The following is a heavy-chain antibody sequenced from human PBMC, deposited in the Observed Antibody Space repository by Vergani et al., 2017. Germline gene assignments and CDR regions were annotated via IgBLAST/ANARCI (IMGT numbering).Heavy chain of an antibody. J-gene: IGHJ4*02. Sequence: EVQLVESGGGLVQPGGSLRLSCAASGFTFSSYWMHWVRQAPGKGLVWVSRINSDGSSTSYADSVKGRFTISRDNAKNTLYLQMNSLRAEDTAVYYCARDLNHRYNWNDLGLREDFDYWGQGTLVTVSS. CDR1: GFTFSSYW. CDR2: INSDGSST. D-gene: IGHD1-20*01. V-gene: IGHV3-74*01. CDR3: ARDLNHRYNWNDLGLREDFDY.